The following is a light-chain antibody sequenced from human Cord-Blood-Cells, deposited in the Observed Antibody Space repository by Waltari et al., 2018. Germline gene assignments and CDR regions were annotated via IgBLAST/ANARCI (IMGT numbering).Light chain of an antibody. Sequence: QSALTQPASVSGSPGQSITISCTGTRSDVGGSTYVPWYQQPPGKAPKLMIYEVSKRPSGVSNRFSGSKSGNTASLTISGLQAEDEADYYCSSYTSSSTLVFGGGTKLTVL. V-gene: IGLV2-14*01. CDR1: RSDVGGSTY. J-gene: IGLJ2*01. CDR2: EVS. CDR3: SSYTSSSTLV.